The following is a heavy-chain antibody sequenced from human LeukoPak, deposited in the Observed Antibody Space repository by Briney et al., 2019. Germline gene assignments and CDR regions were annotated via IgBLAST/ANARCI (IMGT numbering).Heavy chain of an antibody. CDR3: ARPQDIVVLGEGETLDY. CDR1: GGTFSSYA. V-gene: IGHV1-69*04. D-gene: IGHD2-15*01. Sequence: ASVKVSCKASGGTFSSYAISWVRQAPGQGLEWMGRIIPILGIANYAQKFQGRVTITADKSTSTAYMELSSLRSEDTAVYYCARPQDIVVLGEGETLDYWGQGTLVTVSS. J-gene: IGHJ4*02. CDR2: IIPILGIA.